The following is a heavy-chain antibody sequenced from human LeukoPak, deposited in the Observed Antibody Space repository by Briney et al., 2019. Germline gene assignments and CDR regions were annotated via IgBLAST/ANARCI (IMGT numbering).Heavy chain of an antibody. J-gene: IGHJ5*02. D-gene: IGHD6-13*01. CDR2: INHSGST. CDR1: GGSFSGYY. Sequence: SETLSLTCAVYGGSFSGYYWSWIRQPPGKGLEWIGEINHSGSTNYNPSLKSRVTISVDTSKNQFSLKLSSVTAADTAVYYCARDPEPLGWFDPWGQGTLVTVSS. CDR3: ARDPEPLGWFDP. V-gene: IGHV4-34*01.